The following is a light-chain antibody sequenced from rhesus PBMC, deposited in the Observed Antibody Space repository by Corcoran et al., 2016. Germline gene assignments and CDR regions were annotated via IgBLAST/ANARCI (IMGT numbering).Light chain of an antibody. V-gene: IGKV1-25*01. J-gene: IGKJ2*01. Sequence: DIQMTQSPSSLSASVGDRVTITCRASQVITNDLAWYQQKPGETPKLLTYEAFSLQSGIPSRFSGSGTGTDFTLTIRSLQSEDFATYYCQHYYNTPYTFGQGTKVEIK. CDR2: EAF. CDR3: QHYYNTPYT. CDR1: QVITND.